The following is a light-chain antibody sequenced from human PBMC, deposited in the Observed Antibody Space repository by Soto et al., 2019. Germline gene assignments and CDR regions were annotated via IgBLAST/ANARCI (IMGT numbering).Light chain of an antibody. CDR1: RSNIETYT. V-gene: IGLV1-44*01. Sequence: QSALTQPPSASGTPGQRVTISCSGSRSNIETYTVNWYQQLPGAAPKLLIYSYNQRPSRVPDRFSGSKSGTSASLAISGLQSEDEGDYYCAAWDDSLNGYVFGTGTKLTVL. CDR3: AAWDDSLNGYV. CDR2: SYN. J-gene: IGLJ1*01.